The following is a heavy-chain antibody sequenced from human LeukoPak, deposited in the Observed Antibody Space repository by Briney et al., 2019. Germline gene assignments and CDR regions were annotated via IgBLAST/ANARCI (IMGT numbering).Heavy chain of an antibody. CDR3: ARGVVVPAAMAPMVDY. CDR2: MNPNSGNT. Sequence: ASVEVSCKASGYTFTNYDINWVRQATGQGLEWMGWMNPNSGNTGYGQKFQGRVTMTRDTSISTAYMELSSLTSEDTAVYYCARGVVVPAAMAPMVDYWGQGTLVTVSS. J-gene: IGHJ4*02. CDR1: GYTFTNYD. D-gene: IGHD2-2*01. V-gene: IGHV1-8*01.